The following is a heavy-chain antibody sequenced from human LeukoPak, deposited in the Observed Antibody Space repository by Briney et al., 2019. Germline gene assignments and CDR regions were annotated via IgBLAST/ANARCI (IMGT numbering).Heavy chain of an antibody. CDR3: GRAGSSSWYLYY. D-gene: IGHD6-13*01. CDR1: GGSFSGYY. J-gene: IGHJ4*02. Sequence: PSETLSLTCAVYGGSFSGYYWSWIRQPPGKGLEWIGEINHSGSTNYNPSLKSRVTISVDTSKNQFSLKLSSVTAADTAVYYCGRAGSSSWYLYYWGQGTLVTVSS. V-gene: IGHV4-34*01. CDR2: INHSGST.